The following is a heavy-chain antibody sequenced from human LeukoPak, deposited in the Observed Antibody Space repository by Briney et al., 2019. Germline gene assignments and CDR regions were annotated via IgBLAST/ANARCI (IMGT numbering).Heavy chain of an antibody. J-gene: IGHJ4*02. V-gene: IGHV1-69*02. D-gene: IGHD5-18*01. CDR3: AWGIVDTALNDY. CDR1: GGTFSSYT. Sequence: ASVKVSCKASGGTFSSYTISWVRQAPGRGLEWMGRIIPILGIANYAQKFQGRVTITADKSTSTAYMELSSLRSEDTAVYYCAWGIVDTALNDYWGQGTLVTVSS. CDR2: IIPILGIA.